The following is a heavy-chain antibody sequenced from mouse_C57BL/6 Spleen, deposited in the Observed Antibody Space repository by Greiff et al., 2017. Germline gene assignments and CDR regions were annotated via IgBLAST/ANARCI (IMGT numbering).Heavy chain of an antibody. CDR2: IDPENGDT. V-gene: IGHV14-4*01. CDR3: TLDSSGPAY. D-gene: IGHD3-2*02. Sequence: VQLQQSGAELVRPGASVKLSCTASGFNIKDDYMHWVKQRPEQGLEWIGWIDPENGDTEYASKFQGKATITADTSSNTAYLQLSSLTSEDTAVYYCTLDSSGPAYWGQGTLVTVSA. J-gene: IGHJ3*01. CDR1: GFNIKDDY.